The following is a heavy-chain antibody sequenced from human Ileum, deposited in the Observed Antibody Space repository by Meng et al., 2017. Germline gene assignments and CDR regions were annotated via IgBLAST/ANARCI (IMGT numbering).Heavy chain of an antibody. CDR1: GFTFSAYF. CDR3: ARRGVTYCSTTSCFPTWFDP. D-gene: IGHD2-2*01. V-gene: IGHV3-11*04. J-gene: IGHJ5*02. CDR2: INGSGTTI. Sequence: GGSLRLSCAASGFTFSAYFMTWIRQAPGKGLEWVSYINGSGTTIHYADSVKGRFTISRDNAKNSLYLQMNSLRAEDTAVYYCARRGVTYCSTTSCFPTWFDPWGQGTLVTVSS.